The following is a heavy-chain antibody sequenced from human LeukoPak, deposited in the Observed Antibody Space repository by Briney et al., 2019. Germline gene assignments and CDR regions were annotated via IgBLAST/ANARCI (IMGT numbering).Heavy chain of an antibody. CDR3: AKWRTSAGGFDI. CDR1: GFTFDDYA. J-gene: IGHJ3*02. V-gene: IGHV3-9*01. D-gene: IGHD3-3*01. CDR2: ISWNSGRI. Sequence: SGGSLRLSCAASGFTFDDYAMHWVRQAPGKGRQWVSGISWNSGRIGYADSAKGRFTISRDNAKKSLYLQMNSLRTEDTALYYCAKWRTSAGGFDIWGQGTMVTVSS.